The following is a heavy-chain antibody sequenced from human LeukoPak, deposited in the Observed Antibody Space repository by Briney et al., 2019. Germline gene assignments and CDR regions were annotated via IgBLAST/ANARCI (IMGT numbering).Heavy chain of an antibody. CDR2: IYWDDDK. CDR1: GFSLSPSGLG. J-gene: IGHJ4*02. D-gene: IGHD3-22*01. Sequence: SSHTLSIPSHVLTLTCSFSGFSLSPSGLGMGWIRQPPGKALEWLALIYWDDDKRYSPSLKSRLTITKDTSKNQVVLTMTNMDPVDTATYYSANHYYDSSGYYNPFDYWGQGTLVTVSS. V-gene: IGHV2-5*02. CDR3: ANHYYDSSGYYNPFDY.